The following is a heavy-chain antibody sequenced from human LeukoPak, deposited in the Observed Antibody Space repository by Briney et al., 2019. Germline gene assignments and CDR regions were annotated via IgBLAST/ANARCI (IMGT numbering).Heavy chain of an antibody. CDR1: GYTFTSYD. J-gene: IGHJ6*03. D-gene: IGHD3-3*01. CDR3: ARVPPPSIGVVMSMDV. Sequence: ASVKVSCKASGYTFTSYDINWVRQATGQGLEWMGWMNPNSGNTGYAQKFQGRVTITRNTSISTAYKELSSLRSEDTAVYYCARVPPPSIGVVMSMDVWGKGTTVTVSS. CDR2: MNPNSGNT. V-gene: IGHV1-8*03.